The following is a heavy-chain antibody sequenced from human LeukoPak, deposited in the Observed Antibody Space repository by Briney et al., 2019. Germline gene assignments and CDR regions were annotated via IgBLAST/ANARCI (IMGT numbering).Heavy chain of an antibody. Sequence: GGSLRLSCAASGFTFSSYAMGWVRQAPGKGLEWVSAISLTGGSTYYADSAEGRFTISRDNSKNTLYLQMNSLRAEDTAVYYCASGGLARDYYFDYWGQGTLVTVSS. CDR3: ASGGLARDYYFDY. D-gene: IGHD3-10*01. J-gene: IGHJ4*02. CDR1: GFTFSSYA. CDR2: ISLTGGST. V-gene: IGHV3-23*01.